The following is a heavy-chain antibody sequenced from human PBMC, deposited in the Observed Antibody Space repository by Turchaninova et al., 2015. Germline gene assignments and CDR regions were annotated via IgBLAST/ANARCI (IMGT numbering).Heavy chain of an antibody. V-gene: IGHV1-18*01. CDR1: GYTFTSYG. CDR2: ISAYNGNT. D-gene: IGHD6-13*01. CDR3: ARDRQQLVLEYFQH. Sequence: VKVSCKASGYTFTSYGISWVRQAPGQGLEWMGWISAYNGNTNYAQKLQGRVTITADESTSTAYMELSSLRSEDTAVYYCARDRQQLVLEYFQHWGQGTLVTVSS. J-gene: IGHJ1*01.